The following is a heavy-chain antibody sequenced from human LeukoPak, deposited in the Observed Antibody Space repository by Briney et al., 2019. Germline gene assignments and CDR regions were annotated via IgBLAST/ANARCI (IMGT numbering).Heavy chain of an antibody. V-gene: IGHV4-59*08. Sequence: SETLSLTCTVSGGSISGYYWSCIRQPPGKGPEWIGHIYYSGKTNYNPSLKSRVTKSEDTSKNQFSLKLSSVAAADTAVYYCATHSAAASVYLDYWGQGTLVTVSS. D-gene: IGHD6-13*01. J-gene: IGHJ4*02. CDR3: ATHSAAASVYLDY. CDR2: IYYSGKT. CDR1: GGSISGYY.